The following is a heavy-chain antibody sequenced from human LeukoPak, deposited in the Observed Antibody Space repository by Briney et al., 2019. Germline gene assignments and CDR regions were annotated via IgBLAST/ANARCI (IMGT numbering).Heavy chain of an antibody. J-gene: IGHJ4*02. CDR2: TYHTGST. V-gene: IGHV4-59*01. D-gene: IGHD3-10*02. Sequence: SETLSLTCTVSGGSITSGYWSWIRQSPGRGLEWIAYTYHTGSTNYNPSLKSRVTISIDTSKNQFSLRLTSVTAADTAVYYCAAYHFRGDTHYFDYWSQGILVTVSS. CDR1: GGSITSGY. CDR3: AAYHFRGDTHYFDY.